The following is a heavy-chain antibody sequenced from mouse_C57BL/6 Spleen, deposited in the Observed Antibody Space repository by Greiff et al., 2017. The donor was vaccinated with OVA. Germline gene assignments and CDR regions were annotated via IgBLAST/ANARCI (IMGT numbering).Heavy chain of an antibody. CDR2: INPSTGGT. D-gene: IGHD1-1*01. Sequence: EVQLQQSGPELVKPGASVKISCKASGYSFTGYYMNWVKQSPEKSLEWIGEINPSTGGTTYNQKFKAKATLTVDKSSSTAYMQLKSLTSEDSAVYYCARYYGSSDWYFDVWGTGTTVTVSS. V-gene: IGHV1-42*01. CDR3: ARYYGSSDWYFDV. J-gene: IGHJ1*03. CDR1: GYSFTGYY.